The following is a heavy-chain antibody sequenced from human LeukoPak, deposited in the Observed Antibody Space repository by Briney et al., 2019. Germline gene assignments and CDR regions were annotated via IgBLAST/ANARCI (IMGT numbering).Heavy chain of an antibody. V-gene: IGHV4-61*02. J-gene: IGHJ4*02. CDR3: ARGRLGDSFDY. CDR2: IYSSGST. CDR1: GGSITSGSYY. D-gene: IGHD3-16*01. Sequence: SETLSLTCVVSGGSITSGSYYWNWIRQPAGKGLEWIGRIYSSGSTNYNPSLKSRVTISVDTSKNQFSLNLNSVTAADTAVYYCARGRLGDSFDYWGQGILVTVSS.